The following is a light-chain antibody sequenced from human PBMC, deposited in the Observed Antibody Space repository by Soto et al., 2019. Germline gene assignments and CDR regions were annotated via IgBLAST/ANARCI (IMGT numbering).Light chain of an antibody. Sequence: EIVMTQSPATLSVSPGERATLSCRASLSVSSKLAWFQQKPGQAPRLLIYFASTRATDIPARFSGSGSGTEFTLTISSLQSEDFAVYYCQQYNNWPHTFRQGTKLEIK. CDR3: QQYNNWPHT. CDR2: FAS. CDR1: LSVSSK. V-gene: IGKV3-15*01. J-gene: IGKJ2*01.